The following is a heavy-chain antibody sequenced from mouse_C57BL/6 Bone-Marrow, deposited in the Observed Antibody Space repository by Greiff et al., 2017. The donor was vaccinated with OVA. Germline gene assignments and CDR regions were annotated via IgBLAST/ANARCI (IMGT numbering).Heavy chain of an antibody. J-gene: IGHJ4*01. CDR3: ARSGEDYGSSSVLLYYYAMDY. V-gene: IGHV1-52*01. CDR2: IDPSDSDT. CDR1: GYTFTSYW. Sequence: VQLQQSGAELVRPGSSVKLSCKASGYTFTSYWMHWVKQRPIQGLEWIGNIDPSDSDTHYNQKFKDKATLTADKSSSTAYMQLSSLTSEDSAVYYSARSGEDYGSSSVLLYYYAMDYWGQGTSVTVSS. D-gene: IGHD1-1*01.